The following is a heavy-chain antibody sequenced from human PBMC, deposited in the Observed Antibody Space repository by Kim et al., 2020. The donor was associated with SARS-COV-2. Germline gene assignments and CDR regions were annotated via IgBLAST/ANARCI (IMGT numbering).Heavy chain of an antibody. CDR2: INSDGSST. CDR3: ARSSSTSCPCYYMDV. Sequence: GGSLRLSCAASGFTFSTYWMYWVRQAPWKGLVWVSRINSDGSSTNYADSVKGRFTISRDNAKNTLYLQMNSLRAEDTAVYYCARSSSTSCPCYYMDVWGKGTTVTVSS. V-gene: IGHV3-74*01. CDR1: GFTFSTYW. D-gene: IGHD2-2*01. J-gene: IGHJ6*03.